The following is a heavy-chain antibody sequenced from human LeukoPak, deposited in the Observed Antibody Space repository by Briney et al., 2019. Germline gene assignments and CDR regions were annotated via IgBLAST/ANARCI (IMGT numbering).Heavy chain of an antibody. CDR2: INTNTGNP. D-gene: IGHD6-6*01. CDR3: ARDQSSSWSSYYYMDV. V-gene: IGHV7-4-1*02. J-gene: IGHJ6*03. CDR1: GYTFTSYA. Sequence: ASVKVSYKASGYTFTSYAMNWVRQAPGQGLEWMGWINTNTGNPTYAQGFTGRFVFSLDTSVSTAYLQISSLKAEDTAVYYCARDQSSSWSSYYYMDVWGKGTTVTVSS.